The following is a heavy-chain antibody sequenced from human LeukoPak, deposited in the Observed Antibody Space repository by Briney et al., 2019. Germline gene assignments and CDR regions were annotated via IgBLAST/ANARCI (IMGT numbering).Heavy chain of an antibody. Sequence: PGGSLRLSCAASGFTFSGYSMHWVRQAPGKGLEWEAVISYDGSTIYYADSVTGRFTLSRDNSKDTLYIQMNSLRADDTAMYYCARTVGSCFRGSCYFDYWGQGTLVTVSS. D-gene: IGHD2-15*01. J-gene: IGHJ4*02. CDR3: ARTVGSCFRGSCYFDY. V-gene: IGHV3-30*14. CDR1: GFTFSGYS. CDR2: ISYDGSTI.